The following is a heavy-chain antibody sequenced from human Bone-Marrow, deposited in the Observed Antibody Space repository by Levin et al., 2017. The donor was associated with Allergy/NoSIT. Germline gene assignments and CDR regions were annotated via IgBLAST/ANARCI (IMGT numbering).Heavy chain of an antibody. D-gene: IGHD3-9*01. Sequence: GGSLRLSCTTSGFTFSDYAMSWFRQAPGKGLEWVGFIRSKGYGGTTEYGASGKDRFSISREDAKSIAYLQMNSLKTEDTAVDYCTRDFYADTGYYNLRYFDYWGQGTLVTVSS. CDR2: IRSKGYGGTT. CDR3: TRDFYADTGYYNLRYFDY. CDR1: GFTFSDYA. J-gene: IGHJ4*02. V-gene: IGHV3-49*03.